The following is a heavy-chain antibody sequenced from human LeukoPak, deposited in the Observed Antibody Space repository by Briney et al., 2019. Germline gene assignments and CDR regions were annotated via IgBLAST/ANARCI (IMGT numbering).Heavy chain of an antibody. CDR2: INPSGGST. J-gene: IGHJ4*02. D-gene: IGHD4-17*01. CDR1: RYTFPSYA. CDR3: ARHSADYGDYDY. V-gene: IGHV1-46*01. Sequence: GASVTVSCKASRYTFPSYAIHWLRQAPGQGLDWMGIINPSGGSTSYAQKFQGRLTMTRDTSTSTVYMELSSLRSEDTAVYYCARHSADYGDYDYWGQGTLVTVSS.